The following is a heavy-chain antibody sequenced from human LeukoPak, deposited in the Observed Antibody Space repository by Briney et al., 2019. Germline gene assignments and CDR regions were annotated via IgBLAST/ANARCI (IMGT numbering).Heavy chain of an antibody. Sequence: GGSLRLSCAASGFTFSSYNMNWVRQAPGKGLEWVSSISSSNRYMYYADSLKGRITISRDNAKTSLYLQMSSLRAEDTAVHYCARDRIPYCNAGFCSYFDYWGQGTLVTVSS. CDR1: GFTFSSYN. CDR3: ARDRIPYCNAGFCSYFDY. D-gene: IGHD2-15*01. J-gene: IGHJ4*02. V-gene: IGHV3-21*01. CDR2: ISSSNRYM.